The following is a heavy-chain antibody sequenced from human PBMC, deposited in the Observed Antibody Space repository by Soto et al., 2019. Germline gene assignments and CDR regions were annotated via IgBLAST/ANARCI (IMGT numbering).Heavy chain of an antibody. CDR3: ARVGGPYCGGDCYSLLGYYGMDV. V-gene: IGHV1-8*01. Sequence: ASVKVSCKASGYTFTSYDINWVRQATGQGLEWMGWMNPNSGNTGYAQKFQGRVTMTRNTSISTAYMELSSLRSEDTAVYYCARVGGPYCGGDCYSLLGYYGMDVWGQGTTVTVSS. D-gene: IGHD2-21*02. J-gene: IGHJ6*02. CDR1: GYTFTSYD. CDR2: MNPNSGNT.